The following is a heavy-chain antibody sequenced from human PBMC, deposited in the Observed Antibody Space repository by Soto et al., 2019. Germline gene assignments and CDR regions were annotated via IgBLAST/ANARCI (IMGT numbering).Heavy chain of an antibody. D-gene: IGHD3-10*01. CDR3: ANVSRKGSAIDFDY. Sequence: QVQLVQSGAELKKPGASVKVSCKASGYTFSNYDMNWVRQATGQGPEWIGWVNPNNGDTGYAQKFQGRGTLTTDISTTTAYMELTSLRSEDTAIYYCANVSRKGSAIDFDYWGQGTLITVSS. CDR1: GYTFSNYD. V-gene: IGHV1-8*01. CDR2: VNPNNGDT. J-gene: IGHJ4*02.